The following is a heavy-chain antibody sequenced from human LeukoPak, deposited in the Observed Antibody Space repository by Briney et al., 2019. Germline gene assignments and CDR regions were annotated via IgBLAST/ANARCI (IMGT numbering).Heavy chain of an antibody. Sequence: SQTLSLTCTVSGGSLSSSSYYWGWIRQPPGKGLEWIGSIYYSGSNYYNPSLKSRVTISVDTSKNQSSLKLSSVTAADTAVYYCARIAVAGTNLDYWGQGTLVTVSS. D-gene: IGHD6-19*01. CDR1: GGSLSSSSYY. V-gene: IGHV4-39*01. CDR3: ARIAVAGTNLDY. J-gene: IGHJ4*02. CDR2: IYYSGSN.